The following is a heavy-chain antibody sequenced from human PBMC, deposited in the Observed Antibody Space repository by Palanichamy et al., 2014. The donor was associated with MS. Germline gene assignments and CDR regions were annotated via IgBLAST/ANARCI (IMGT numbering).Heavy chain of an antibody. V-gene: IGHV4-39*01. J-gene: IGHJ5*02. CDR1: GGSITNNNYY. D-gene: IGHD2-15*01. Sequence: QLQLRESGPGLVKPSETLSLTCTVSGGSITNNNYYWGWVRQPPGKGLEWIGSVSYSGSAYYNPSLKSRFTISLDTSKNQFSLRLNSVTAADTAIYYCARHPYCTGGSCPRNWLDPWSQGTLVTVSS. CDR3: ARHPYCTGGSCPRNWLDP. CDR2: VSYSGSA.